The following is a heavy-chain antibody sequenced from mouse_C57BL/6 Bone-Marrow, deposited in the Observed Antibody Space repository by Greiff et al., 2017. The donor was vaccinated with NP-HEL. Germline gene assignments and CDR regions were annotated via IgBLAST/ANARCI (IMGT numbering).Heavy chain of an antibody. V-gene: IGHV7-1*01. CDR2: SSNKANDYTT. Sequence: EVQLVESGGGLVQSGRSLRLSCATSGFTFSDFYMEWVRQAPGKGLEWIAASSNKANDYTTEDSASVKGRFIVSRDTSQTILYLQTNALRAEDTAMYFWSRDAGGYDFGYWGEATTLPVSS. CDR3: SRDAGGYDFGY. J-gene: IGHJ2*01. CDR1: GFTFSDFY. D-gene: IGHD2-3*01.